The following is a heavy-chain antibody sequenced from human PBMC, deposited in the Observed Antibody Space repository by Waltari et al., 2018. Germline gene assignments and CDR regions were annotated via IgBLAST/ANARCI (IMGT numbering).Heavy chain of an antibody. Sequence: QVQLQQRGAGLLKPSETLSLTCAVYGGSFSGYYWRWIRQPPGKGLEELREINHSGSTNYDPSLKVRVSIAVDTASDQFSLKLSAVTAADTAVYYCARVIVVVPAASGMDVWGQGTTVTVSS. CDR1: GGSFSGYY. CDR3: ARVIVVVPAASGMDV. CDR2: INHSGST. D-gene: IGHD2-2*01. J-gene: IGHJ6*02. V-gene: IGHV4-34*01.